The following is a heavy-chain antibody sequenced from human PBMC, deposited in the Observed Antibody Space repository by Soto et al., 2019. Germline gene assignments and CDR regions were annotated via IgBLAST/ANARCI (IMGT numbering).Heavy chain of an antibody. Sequence: GSLRLSCAASGFPFSSSAMTWVRQAPGKGLEWVSTISGSGGGTYYADSVRGRFTISRDNSKNTLYLQMNSLRAEDTAVYYCAKVPEWLYHPYYMDVWGKGTTVTVSS. V-gene: IGHV3-23*01. CDR2: ISGSGGGT. J-gene: IGHJ6*03. D-gene: IGHD3-3*01. CDR3: AKVPEWLYHPYYMDV. CDR1: GFPFSSSA.